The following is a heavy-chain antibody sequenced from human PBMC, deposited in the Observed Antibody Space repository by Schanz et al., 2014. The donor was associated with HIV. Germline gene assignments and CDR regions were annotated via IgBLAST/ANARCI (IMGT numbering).Heavy chain of an antibody. J-gene: IGHJ6*02. V-gene: IGHV3-23*01. CDR1: GFAFNNYA. D-gene: IGHD3-10*01. Sequence: EVQLLESGGGFVQPGGSLRLSCAASGFAFNNYAMTWVRQAPGKGLEWVSGIGGSRGGTYYADSVKGRFTISRDNSKNTMFLQMNSLRVEDTAIYYCAKIRGTRGAYDGMDVWGQGTTVTVSS. CDR2: IGGSRGGT. CDR3: AKIRGTRGAYDGMDV.